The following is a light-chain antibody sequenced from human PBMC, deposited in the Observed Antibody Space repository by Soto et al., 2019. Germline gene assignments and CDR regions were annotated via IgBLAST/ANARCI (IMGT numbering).Light chain of an antibody. CDR2: DVS. CDR3: IQGYSIPALT. V-gene: IGKV1-39*01. CDR1: QTLSTY. J-gene: IGKJ4*01. Sequence: DIPMTQSPSSLSASVGDRVTISCRASQTLSTYLHWYQHKPGRAPRLLISDVSTLQSGVPGRFRGSGSETEFTRTIAYVQPEDLANYYCIQGYSIPALTFGGGTKVELK.